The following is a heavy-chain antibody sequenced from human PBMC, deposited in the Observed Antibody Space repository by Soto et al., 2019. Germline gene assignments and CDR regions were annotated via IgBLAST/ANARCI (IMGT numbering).Heavy chain of an antibody. CDR2: ISDDSSST. J-gene: IGHJ4*02. D-gene: IGHD6-6*01. CDR1: GFSFGTYG. CDR3: AKRVLYSSSSPHLDS. V-gene: IGHV3-23*01. Sequence: EVQLLESGGGLVQPGGSLRLSCVASGFSFGTYGMTWVRQAPGKGLEWVSSISDDSSSTYYTDSVKGRFTISRDNSKNTLYLQMNSLRAEDTAVYFCAKRVLYSSSSPHLDSWGQGTLLTVSS.